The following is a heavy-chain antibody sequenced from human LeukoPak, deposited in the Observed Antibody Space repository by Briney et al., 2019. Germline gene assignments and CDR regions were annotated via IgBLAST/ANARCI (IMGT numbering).Heavy chain of an antibody. Sequence: GGSLRLSCAASGFTFSSYEMNWVRQAPGKGLEWVSSISTSSSYIYYADSVKGRFTISRDNAKNSLYLQMNSLRAEDTAVYYCARDYREYSGYNEGSFDYWGQGTLVTVSS. V-gene: IGHV3-21*01. CDR1: GFTFSSYE. J-gene: IGHJ4*02. CDR3: ARDYREYSGYNEGSFDY. CDR2: ISTSSSYI. D-gene: IGHD5-12*01.